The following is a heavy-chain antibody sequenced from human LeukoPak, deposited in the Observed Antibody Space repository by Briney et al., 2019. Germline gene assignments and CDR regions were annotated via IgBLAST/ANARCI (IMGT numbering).Heavy chain of an antibody. V-gene: IGHV1-2*02. CDR1: GYTFTGYY. Sequence: ASVKVSCKASGYTFTGYYMHWVRQAPGQGLEWMGWINPNSGGTNYAQKFQGRVTMTRDTSISTAYMELSRLRSDDTAVCYCARDYYSSSSVSALRYWGQGTLVTVSS. CDR3: ARDYYSSSSVSALRY. D-gene: IGHD6-6*01. CDR2: INPNSGGT. J-gene: IGHJ4*02.